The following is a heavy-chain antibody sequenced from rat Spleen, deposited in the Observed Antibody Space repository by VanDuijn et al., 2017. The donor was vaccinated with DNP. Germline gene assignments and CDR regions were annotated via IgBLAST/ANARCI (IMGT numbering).Heavy chain of an antibody. V-gene: IGHV3-1*01. CDR3: ARWGDYFDY. CDR1: GYSITSSY. CDR2: ISYSGST. Sequence: EVQLQESGPGLVKTSQSLSLTCSVTGYSITSSYRWNWIRKFPGNKVEWMGYISYSGSTHYKPSLKSRISITRDTSKNQFFLQLNSVTTEDTATYYCARWGDYFDYWGQGVMVTVSS. J-gene: IGHJ2*01.